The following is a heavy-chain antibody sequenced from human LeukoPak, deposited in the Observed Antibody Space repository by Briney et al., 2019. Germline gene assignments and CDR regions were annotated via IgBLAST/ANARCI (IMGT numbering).Heavy chain of an antibody. CDR1: GFTFEDYG. CDR2: INWNGDNP. V-gene: IGHV3-20*04. Sequence: GGSLRLSCEASGFTFEDYGMTWVRQRPGKGLEYVCEINWNGDNPVYENSLRGRFTISRDNAKNSVYLQMSSLRVDDTAFYYCARRSVAGATTGYYHDSWGQGTLVTVSS. J-gene: IGHJ4*02. D-gene: IGHD1-26*01. CDR3: ARRSVAGATTGYYHDS.